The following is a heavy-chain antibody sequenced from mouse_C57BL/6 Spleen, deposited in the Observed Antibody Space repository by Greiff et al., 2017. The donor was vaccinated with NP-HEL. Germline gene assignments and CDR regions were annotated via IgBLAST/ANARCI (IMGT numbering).Heavy chain of an antibody. CDR1: GYTFTSYW. J-gene: IGHJ1*03. CDR3: ARSALGREYFDV. CDR2: INPSNGGT. V-gene: IGHV1-53*01. Sequence: QVQLQQPGTELVKPGASVKLSCKSSGYTFTSYWMHWVKQRPGQGLEWIGNINPSNGGTNYNEKFKSKATLTVDKSSSTAYMQLSSLTSEDSAVYYCARSALGREYFDVWGTGTTVTVSS. D-gene: IGHD4-1*01.